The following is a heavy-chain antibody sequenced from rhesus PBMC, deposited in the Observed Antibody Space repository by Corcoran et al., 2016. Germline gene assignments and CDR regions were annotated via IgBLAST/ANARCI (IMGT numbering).Heavy chain of an antibody. V-gene: IGHV4-80*01. Sequence: QVQLQESGPGLVKPSETLSLTCAVSGGSFSSYWWSWIRQPPGKGLDWIGEINGNSESTHYNPSLKIRVTISKDASKNQFSLKLSSVTAADTAVYYCARTYYNIWTGYLDYWGQGALVTVSS. D-gene: IGHD3-3*01. CDR2: INGNSEST. J-gene: IGHJ4*01. CDR3: ARTYYNIWTGYLDY. CDR1: GGSFSSYW.